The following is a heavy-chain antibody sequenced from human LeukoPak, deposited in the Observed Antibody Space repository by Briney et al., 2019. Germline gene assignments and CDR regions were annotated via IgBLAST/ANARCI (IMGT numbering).Heavy chain of an antibody. V-gene: IGHV3-30*02. CDR2: IQSNGNEK. D-gene: IGHD2-2*01. CDR3: ARGFTSWPQGPYHFDY. Sequence: GGSLRLSCAVSGFTFSDYAMHWVRQAPGKGLEWVASIQSNGNEKYSSDSLKGRFTISRDNSKNTLYLQMNTLRPEDTAVFYCARGFTSWPQGPYHFDYWGQGILIAVSS. CDR1: GFTFSDYA. J-gene: IGHJ4*02.